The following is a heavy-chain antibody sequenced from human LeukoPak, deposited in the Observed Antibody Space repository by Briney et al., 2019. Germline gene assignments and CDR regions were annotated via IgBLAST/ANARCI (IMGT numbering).Heavy chain of an antibody. Sequence: SETLSLTCTASGGSISSYYWSWIRQPPGKGLEWIGYIYYSGSTNYNPSLKSRVTISVDTSKNQFSLKLSSVTAADTAVYYCARLVSGIAAAGRTYDAFDIWGQGTMVTVSS. CDR2: IYYSGST. CDR3: ARLVSGIAAAGRTYDAFDI. V-gene: IGHV4-59*08. CDR1: GGSISSYY. D-gene: IGHD6-13*01. J-gene: IGHJ3*02.